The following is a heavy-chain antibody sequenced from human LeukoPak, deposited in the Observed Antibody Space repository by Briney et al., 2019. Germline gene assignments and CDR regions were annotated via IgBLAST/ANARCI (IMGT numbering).Heavy chain of an antibody. CDR2: IDWDDDK. V-gene: IGHV2-70*11. D-gene: IGHD2-21*01. CDR3: ARAVEVYYYYYMDV. CDR1: GFSLSTSGMC. Sequence: GPTLVNPTQTLTLTCTFSGFSLSTSGMCVSWIRQPPGKALEWLARIDWDDDKYYSTSLKTRLTISKDTSKNQVVLTMTNMDPVDTATYYCARAVEVYYYYYMDVWGKGTTVTVSS. J-gene: IGHJ6*03.